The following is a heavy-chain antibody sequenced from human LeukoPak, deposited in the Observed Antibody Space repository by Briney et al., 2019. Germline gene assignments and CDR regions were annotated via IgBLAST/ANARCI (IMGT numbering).Heavy chain of an antibody. V-gene: IGHV4-39*01. CDR1: GGSISSSGYY. J-gene: IGHJ3*02. CDR3: GRPPVVDGAAFDI. Sequence: PSETLSLTCTVSGGSISSSGYYWGWIRQPPGKGLEWIGSIYYSGSTYYYPSLKIRVTISVDTSKHQFSLKLSAVAAADTAVYYCGRPPVVDGAAFDIWDQGTMVTVSS. CDR2: IYYSGST. D-gene: IGHD2-15*01.